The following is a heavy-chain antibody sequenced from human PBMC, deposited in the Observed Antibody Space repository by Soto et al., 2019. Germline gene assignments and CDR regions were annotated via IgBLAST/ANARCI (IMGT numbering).Heavy chain of an antibody. J-gene: IGHJ4*02. Sequence: GASVKGSWKGSCFTLSRYGISWGGPAPGQALEWMGWISPYNGNTNYAQKLQGRVTMTTDTSTSTAYMELRSLRSDDTAVYYCARDLSRIQLASFDYWGQGTLVTVSS. CDR3: ARDLSRIQLASFDY. D-gene: IGHD5-18*01. CDR1: CFTLSRYG. CDR2: ISPYNGNT. V-gene: IGHV1-18*01.